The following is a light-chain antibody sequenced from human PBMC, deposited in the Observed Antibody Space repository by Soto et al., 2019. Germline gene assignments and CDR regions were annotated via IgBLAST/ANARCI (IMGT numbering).Light chain of an antibody. J-gene: IGLJ2*01. V-gene: IGLV2-8*01. CDR1: SSDVGGYNY. Sequence: QSALTQPPSASGSPGQSVAISCTGTSSDVGGYNYVSWYRQHSGKAPKLIIYEVTRRPSGVPDRFSGSKSGSTASLSVSGLQAEDEADYYCASYAGDSVVFGGGTKVTVL. CDR2: EVT. CDR3: ASYAGDSVV.